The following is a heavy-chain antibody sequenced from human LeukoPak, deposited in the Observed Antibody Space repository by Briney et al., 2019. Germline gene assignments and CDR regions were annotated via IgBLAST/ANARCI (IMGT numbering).Heavy chain of an antibody. Sequence: TGGSLRLSCAASGFTSSSYAMHWVRQAPGKGLEWVAVISYDGSNKYYADSVKGRFTISRDNSKNTLYLQMNSLRAEDTAVYYCARGGPITFGGVIVIPPDYWGQGTLVTVSS. CDR1: GFTSSSYA. CDR3: ARGGPITFGGVIVIPPDY. CDR2: ISYDGSNK. J-gene: IGHJ4*02. V-gene: IGHV3-30-3*01. D-gene: IGHD3-16*02.